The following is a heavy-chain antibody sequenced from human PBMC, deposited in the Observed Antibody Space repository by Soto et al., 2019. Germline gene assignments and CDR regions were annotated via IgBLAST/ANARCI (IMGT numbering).Heavy chain of an antibody. V-gene: IGHV1-69*01. CDR2: IIPIFGTA. Sequence: QVQLVQSGAEVKKPGSSVKVSCKASGGTFSSYAISWVRQAPGQGLEWMGGIIPIFGTANYAQKFQGRVTITADESTSTAYMELGSLRSEDTAVYYCARHCTNGVCYRHYYYYYGMDVWGQGTTVTVSS. J-gene: IGHJ6*02. CDR3: ARHCTNGVCYRHYYYYYGMDV. CDR1: GGTFSSYA. D-gene: IGHD2-8*01.